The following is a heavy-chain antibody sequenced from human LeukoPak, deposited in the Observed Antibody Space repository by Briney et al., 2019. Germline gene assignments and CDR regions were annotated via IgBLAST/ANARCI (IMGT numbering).Heavy chain of an antibody. CDR3: ARARYDILTGYYPYFDY. D-gene: IGHD3-9*01. Sequence: SETLSLTCTVSGGSISSYYWSWIRQPPGKGLEWLGYIYYSGSTNYNPSLKSRVTISVDTSKNQFSLKLSSVTAADTAVYYCARARYDILTGYYPYFDYWGQGTLVTVSS. J-gene: IGHJ4*02. CDR1: GGSISSYY. V-gene: IGHV4-59*01. CDR2: IYYSGST.